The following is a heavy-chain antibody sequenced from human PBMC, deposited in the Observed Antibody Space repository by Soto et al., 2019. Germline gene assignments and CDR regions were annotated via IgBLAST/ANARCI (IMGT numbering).Heavy chain of an antibody. D-gene: IGHD4-17*01. J-gene: IGHJ4*02. V-gene: IGHV3-13*01. Sequence: EVQLVESGGGLVQPGGSLRLSCAASGFTFSSYDMHWVRQATGKGLEWVSAIGTAGDTYYPGSVKARFTISRENAKNSLYLQMNSLRAGDTAVYYCARGLIKDYGDYEGGGGFDYWGQGTLVTVSS. CDR3: ARGLIKDYGDYEGGGGFDY. CDR1: GFTFSSYD. CDR2: IGTAGDT.